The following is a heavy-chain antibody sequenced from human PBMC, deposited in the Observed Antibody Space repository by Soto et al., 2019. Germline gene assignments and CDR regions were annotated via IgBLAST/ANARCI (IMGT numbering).Heavy chain of an antibody. CDR3: ARAFVVVVAATGARWFDP. D-gene: IGHD2-15*01. Sequence: SETLSLTCAVSGYSISSGYYWGWIRQPPGKGLEWIGSIYHSGSTYYDPSLKSRVTISVDTSKNQFSLKLSSVTAADTAVYYCARAFVVVVAATGARWFDPWGQGTLVTVS. CDR2: IYHSGST. CDR1: GYSISSGYY. J-gene: IGHJ5*02. V-gene: IGHV4-38-2*01.